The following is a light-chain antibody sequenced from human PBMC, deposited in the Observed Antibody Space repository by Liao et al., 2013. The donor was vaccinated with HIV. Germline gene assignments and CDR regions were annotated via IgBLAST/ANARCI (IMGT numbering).Light chain of an antibody. V-gene: IGLV3-21*04. CDR3: QVWDVSSDQDVV. Sequence: SYELTQPPSVSVAPGETASLTCGGNDIGDKSVHWYQQKPGQAPVLVIYYNSARPSGIPERFSGSSSGDTATLTISRVEAGDEADYYCQVWDVSSDQDVVFGGGTKLTVL. CDR2: YNS. CDR1: DIGDKS. J-gene: IGLJ2*01.